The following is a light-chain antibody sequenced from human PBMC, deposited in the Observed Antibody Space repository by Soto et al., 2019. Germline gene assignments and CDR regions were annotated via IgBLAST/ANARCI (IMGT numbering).Light chain of an antibody. Sequence: DIQMTQSPSTLSASVVDRVTITSRASQSLTGWLAWYQQKPGEAPKLLIYDASSLESGVPSRFSGSGSGTEFTLIISSLQPDDSATYYCQQYRSYWTFGQGTKVDIK. CDR3: QQYRSYWT. J-gene: IGKJ1*01. V-gene: IGKV1-5*01. CDR2: DAS. CDR1: QSLTGW.